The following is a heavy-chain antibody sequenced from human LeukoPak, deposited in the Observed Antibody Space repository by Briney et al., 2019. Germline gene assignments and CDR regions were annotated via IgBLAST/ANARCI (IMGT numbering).Heavy chain of an antibody. CDR2: INHSGST. CDR1: GGSFSGYY. CDR3: ARALPSSSDPFDY. V-gene: IGHV4-34*01. Sequence: SETLSLTCAVYGGSFSGYYWSWFRQPPGKGLEWIGEINHSGSTNYNPSLKSRVTISVDTSKNQFSLKLSSVTAADTAVYYCARALPSSSDPFDYWGQGTLVTVSS. J-gene: IGHJ4*02. D-gene: IGHD6-6*01.